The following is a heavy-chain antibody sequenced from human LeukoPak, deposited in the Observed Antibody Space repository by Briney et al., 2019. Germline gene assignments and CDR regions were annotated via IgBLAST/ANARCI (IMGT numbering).Heavy chain of an antibody. D-gene: IGHD1-7*01. V-gene: IGHV3-7*01. Sequence: PGGSLRLSCAASGFTFSSYSMNWVRQAPGKGLEWVANIKQDGSEKYYVDSVKGRFTISRDNAKNSLYLQMNSLRAEDTAVYYCARDNNWNYVLGHDYWGQGTLVTVSS. CDR1: GFTFSSYS. J-gene: IGHJ4*02. CDR3: ARDNNWNYVLGHDY. CDR2: IKQDGSEK.